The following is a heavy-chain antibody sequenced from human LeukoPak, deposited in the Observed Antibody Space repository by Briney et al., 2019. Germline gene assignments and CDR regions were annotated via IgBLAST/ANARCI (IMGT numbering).Heavy chain of an antibody. D-gene: IGHD3-22*01. Sequence: GESLKISCKGSGYSFTNSWIGWVRQMPGKGLELMGIINPGDSEIRYSPSFQGQVTISVDKSINTAYLQWSSLKASDTAMYYCARAYYYDSSGYLYYFDYWGQGTLVTVSS. CDR3: ARAYYYDSSGYLYYFDY. CDR2: INPGDSEI. J-gene: IGHJ4*02. CDR1: GYSFTNSW. V-gene: IGHV5-51*01.